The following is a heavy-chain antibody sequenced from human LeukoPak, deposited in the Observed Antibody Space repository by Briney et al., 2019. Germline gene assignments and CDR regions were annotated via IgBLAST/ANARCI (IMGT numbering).Heavy chain of an antibody. V-gene: IGHV5-10-1*01. CDR3: ASFRGYSGYDDDY. Sequence: GESLKISCKGSGYSFTSYWISWVRQMPGKGLEWMGRIDPSDSYTNYSPSFQGHVTISADKSISTAYLQWSSLKASDTAMYYCASFRGYSGYDDDYWGQGTLVTASS. J-gene: IGHJ4*02. D-gene: IGHD5-12*01. CDR2: IDPSDSYT. CDR1: GYSFTSYW.